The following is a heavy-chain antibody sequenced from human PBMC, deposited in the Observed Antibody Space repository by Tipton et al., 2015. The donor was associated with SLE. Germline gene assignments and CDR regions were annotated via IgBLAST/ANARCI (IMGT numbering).Heavy chain of an antibody. D-gene: IGHD6-13*01. J-gene: IGHJ4*02. CDR1: GFNVRDHY. V-gene: IGHV3-66*01. CDR2: SFDDGRE. Sequence: SLRLSCKASGFNVRDHYMSWVRQAPGRGLEWVAVSFDDGRESYADSVKGRFSISRDNSKNTLYLQMNSLRAEDTAVYYCARDRGSSWFFFDYWGQGTLVTVSS. CDR3: ARDRGSSWFFFDY.